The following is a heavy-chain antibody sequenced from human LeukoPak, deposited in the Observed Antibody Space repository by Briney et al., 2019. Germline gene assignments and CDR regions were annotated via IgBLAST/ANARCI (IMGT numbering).Heavy chain of an antibody. J-gene: IGHJ5*02. V-gene: IGHV4-59*08. CDR2: IYYSGST. D-gene: IGHD6-13*01. CDR3: VRQSAAIGTHWFDP. Sequence: SETLSLTCSVSGGSISNYHWSWLRQPPGKGLEWLGYIYYSGSTHYNASLKSRVTISVDTSKNQFSLKLSSVTAADTAIYYCVRQSAAIGTHWFDPWGQGTLVTVSS. CDR1: GGSISNYH.